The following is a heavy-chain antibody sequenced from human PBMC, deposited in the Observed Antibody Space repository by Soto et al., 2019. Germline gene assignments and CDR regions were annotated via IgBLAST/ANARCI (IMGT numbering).Heavy chain of an antibody. CDR2: IYYSGST. V-gene: IGHV4-30-4*01. CDR3: ALRVEDSGYDLDY. D-gene: IGHD5-12*01. J-gene: IGHJ4*02. Sequence: SETLSLTCTVSGGSISSGDYYWSWIRQPPGKGLEWIGYIYYSGSTYYNPSLKSRVTISVDTSKNQFSLKPSSVTAADTAVYYCALRVEDSGYDLDYWGQGTLVTVSS. CDR1: GGSISSGDYY.